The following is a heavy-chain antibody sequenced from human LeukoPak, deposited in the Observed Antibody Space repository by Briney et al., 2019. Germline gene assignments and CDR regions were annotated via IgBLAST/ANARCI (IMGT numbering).Heavy chain of an antibody. D-gene: IGHD3-10*01. CDR2: IYYSGST. CDR1: GGSISSYY. CDR3: ARAARLWSGGGFDY. J-gene: IGHJ4*02. V-gene: IGHV4-59*12. Sequence: PSETLSLTCTVSGGSISSYYWSWIRQPPGKGLEWIGDIYYSGSTNYNPSLKSLVTISVDTSKNKFSLKLRAVTSADTAVYYCARAARLWSGGGFDYWGQGTLVTVSS.